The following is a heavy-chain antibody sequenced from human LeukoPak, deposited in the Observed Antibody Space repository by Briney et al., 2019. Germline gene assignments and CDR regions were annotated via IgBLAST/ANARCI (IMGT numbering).Heavy chain of an antibody. CDR1: GYTFTSYG. D-gene: IGHD2-2*01. V-gene: IGHV1-18*01. CDR3: ARDCSSTSCYYGMDV. CDR2: ISAYNGNT. J-gene: IGHJ6*02. Sequence: GASVTVSCTASGYTFTSYGISWVRQAPGQGLEWMGWISAYNGNTNYAQKLQGGVTMTTDTSTSTAYMELRSLRSDDTAVNYCARDCSSTSCYYGMDVWGQGTTVTVSS.